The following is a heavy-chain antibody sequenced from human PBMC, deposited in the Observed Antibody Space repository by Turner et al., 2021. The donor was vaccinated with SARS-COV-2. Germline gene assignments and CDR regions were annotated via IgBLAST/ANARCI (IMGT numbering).Heavy chain of an antibody. CDR1: GFSISTYG. J-gene: IGHJ3*01. D-gene: IGHD1-26*01. Sequence: VQLVASGGGVVQPGKSLRLSCVASGFSISTYGMHWVRQAPGKGLEWVGIMYDDGINEYDEESVQGRFTISRDNSKNMLYLQMNRLRAEDTAVYYCARKIGGGDDALELWGQGTMVTVS. CDR3: ARKIGGGDDALEL. CDR2: MYDDGINE. V-gene: IGHV3-30*19.